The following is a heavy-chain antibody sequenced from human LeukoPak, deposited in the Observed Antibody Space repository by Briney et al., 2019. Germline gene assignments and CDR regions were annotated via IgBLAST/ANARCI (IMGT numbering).Heavy chain of an antibody. CDR2: ISSNGGST. Sequence: HPGGSLRLSCAASGFIFSSYAMHWVRQAPGKGLEYVSAISSNGGSTYYANSVKGRFTISRDNSKNTLYLQMGSLRAEDMAVYYCARSSGSYDYWGQGTLVTVSS. V-gene: IGHV3-64*01. CDR3: ARSSGSYDY. D-gene: IGHD1-26*01. J-gene: IGHJ4*02. CDR1: GFIFSSYA.